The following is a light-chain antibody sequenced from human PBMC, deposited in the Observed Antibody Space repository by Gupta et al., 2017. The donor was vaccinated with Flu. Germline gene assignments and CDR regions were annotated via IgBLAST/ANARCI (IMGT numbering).Light chain of an antibody. V-gene: IGKV3-20*01. CDR1: ESISSSY. Sequence: VVTQSPGTLSLSLGERATLSCRTSESISSSYLAWYQHKPGQAPRLLIHGTSTRATDIPDRFSGSGSGTDFTLTISSLEPEDFAVYYCQEYGRSAPGTFGLGTKVEIK. CDR3: QEYGRSAPGT. J-gene: IGKJ1*01. CDR2: GTS.